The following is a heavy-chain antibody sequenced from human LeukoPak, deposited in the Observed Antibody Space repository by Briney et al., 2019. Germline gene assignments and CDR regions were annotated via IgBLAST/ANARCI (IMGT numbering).Heavy chain of an antibody. CDR1: GGSISSSSYY. D-gene: IGHD2-2*01. J-gene: IGHJ4*02. CDR2: IYYSGST. CDR3: ARHSLGYCSSTSCPFDY. V-gene: IGHV4-39*01. Sequence: SETLSLTCTVSGGSISSSSYYWGWIRQPPGKGLEWIGSIYYSGSTYYNPSLKSRVTISVDTSKNQFSLKLSSVTAADTAVYYCARHSLGYCSSTSCPFDYWGQGTLVTVSS.